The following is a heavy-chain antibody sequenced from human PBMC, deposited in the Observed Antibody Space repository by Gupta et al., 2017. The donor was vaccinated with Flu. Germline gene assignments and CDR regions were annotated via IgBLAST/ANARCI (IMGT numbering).Heavy chain of an antibody. CDR2: IDSSGSI. CDR3: MRSNIYYYDIGV. CDR1: GGSISSSRNY. J-gene: IGHJ6*02. Sequence: QVQLQESGPGLVKPSETLSLTCTVSGGSISSSRNYWGWIRQTPGKGLEWIGSIDSSGSIYIKPSLKSRITMDVDTSKNQFSLKLKSVTAADTAIYYWMRSNIYYYDIGVWGQVTTVTVS. D-gene: IGHD2-21*01. V-gene: IGHV4-39*01.